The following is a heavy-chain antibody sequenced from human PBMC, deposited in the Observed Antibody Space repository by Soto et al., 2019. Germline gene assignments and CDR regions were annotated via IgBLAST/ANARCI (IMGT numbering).Heavy chain of an antibody. CDR1: GGSFSGYY. D-gene: IGHD2-8*01. V-gene: IGHV4-34*01. CDR3: ARGQIVLMVYAMNYFDY. J-gene: IGHJ4*02. CDR2: INHSGST. Sequence: PSETLSLTCAVYGGSFSGYYWSWIRQPPGKGLEWIGEINHSGSTNYNPSLKSRVTISVDTSKNQFSLKLSSVTAADTAVYYCARGQIVLMVYAMNYFDYWGQGTLVTVSS.